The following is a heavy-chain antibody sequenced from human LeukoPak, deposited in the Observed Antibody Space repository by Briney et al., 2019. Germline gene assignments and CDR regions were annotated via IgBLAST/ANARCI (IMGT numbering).Heavy chain of an antibody. J-gene: IGHJ4*02. Sequence: GASVKVSCKVSGYTLTELSMHWVRQAPGKGLEWMGGFDPEDGETIYAQKFQGRVTMTEDTSTDTAYMELSSLRSEDTAVYYCLGYDSSGYYQYYFDYWGQGTLVTVSS. D-gene: IGHD3-22*01. CDR3: LGYDSSGYYQYYFDY. V-gene: IGHV1-24*01. CDR2: FDPEDGET. CDR1: GYTLTELS.